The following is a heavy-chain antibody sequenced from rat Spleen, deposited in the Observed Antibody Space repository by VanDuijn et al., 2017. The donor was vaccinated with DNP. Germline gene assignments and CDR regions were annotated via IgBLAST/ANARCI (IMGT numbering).Heavy chain of an antibody. CDR1: GFTFNNYW. Sequence: EVKLVESGGDLVQPGRSLNLSCVASGFTFNNYWMTWIRQVPGKGLEWVASITSSGGRTYYPDSVKGRFPISRDNATNTLYQKMNSLRCEDTASFYCATFEGGDAGGQGTSVTFSS. V-gene: IGHV5-31*01. CDR2: ITSSGGRT. CDR3: ATFEGGDA. J-gene: IGHJ4*01. D-gene: IGHD1-11*01.